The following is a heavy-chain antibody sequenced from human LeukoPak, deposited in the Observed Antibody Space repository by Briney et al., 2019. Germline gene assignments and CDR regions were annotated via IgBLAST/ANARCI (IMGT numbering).Heavy chain of an antibody. CDR1: GFTFSSYA. CDR3: AKDYRATRPWGDLAAAGTGGAFDI. V-gene: IGHV3-23*01. D-gene: IGHD6-13*01. CDR2: VSVSAGST. Sequence: GGSLRLSCAASGFTFSSYAMSWVRQAPGKGLGWVSAVSVSAGSTYYADSVKGRFTISRDNSKNTLYLQMNSLRAEDTAVYYCAKDYRATRPWGDLAAAGTGGAFDIWGQGTMVTVSS. J-gene: IGHJ3*02.